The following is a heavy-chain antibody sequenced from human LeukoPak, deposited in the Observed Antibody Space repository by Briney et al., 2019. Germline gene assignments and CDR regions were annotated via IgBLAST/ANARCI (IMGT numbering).Heavy chain of an antibody. CDR2: INPNDGDT. V-gene: IGHV1-2*02. Sequence: ASVKVSCKASGYTFTDYYMHWVRQAPGQGFEWMGWINPNDGDTNYAQKFQGRVTMTRETSISTAHMEVSRLRSDDTAVYYCARANFLYCSSTTCLFDYCGQGTMVSVSS. CDR3: ARANFLYCSSTTCLFDY. J-gene: IGHJ4*02. CDR1: GYTFTDYY. D-gene: IGHD2-2*01.